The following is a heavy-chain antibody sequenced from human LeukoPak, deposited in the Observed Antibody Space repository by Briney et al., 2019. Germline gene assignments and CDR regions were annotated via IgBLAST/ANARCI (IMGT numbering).Heavy chain of an antibody. V-gene: IGHV3-21*01. CDR3: ARNQGADSSSYYFDY. J-gene: IGHJ4*02. CDR2: ISSSSSYI. CDR1: GFTSSSYA. D-gene: IGHD6-6*01. Sequence: GGSLILSCAASGFTSSSYAMSWVRQAPGKGLEWVSSISSSSSYIFYADSVKGRFTISRDNAKNSLNLQMNSLRVEDTGVYYCARNQGADSSSYYFDYWGQGTLVTVSS.